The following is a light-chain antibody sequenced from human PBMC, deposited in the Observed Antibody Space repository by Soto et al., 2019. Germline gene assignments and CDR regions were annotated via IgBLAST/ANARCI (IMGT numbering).Light chain of an antibody. Sequence: TQPASVSGSPGQSITISCTGTSSDVGGYNYASWYQQHPGKAPKLMIYEVSNRPSGVSNRFSGSKSGNTASLTISGLQAEDEADYYCSSYTSSSTLDVFGTGTKVTVL. J-gene: IGLJ1*01. V-gene: IGLV2-14*01. CDR3: SSYTSSSTLDV. CDR1: SSDVGGYNY. CDR2: EVS.